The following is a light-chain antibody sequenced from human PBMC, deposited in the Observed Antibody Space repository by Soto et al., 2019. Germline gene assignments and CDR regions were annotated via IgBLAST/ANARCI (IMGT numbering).Light chain of an antibody. J-gene: IGKJ4*01. CDR3: QQRSNWPLT. CDR1: QSVSSY. V-gene: IGKV3-11*01. CDR2: DAS. Sequence: EMVLTQSPGTLSLSPGERATLSCRASQSVSSYLAWYQQKPGQAPRLLIYDASNRVTGIPARFSGSGSGTDFTLTISSLEPEDFAVYYCQQRSNWPLTFGRGTKVDIK.